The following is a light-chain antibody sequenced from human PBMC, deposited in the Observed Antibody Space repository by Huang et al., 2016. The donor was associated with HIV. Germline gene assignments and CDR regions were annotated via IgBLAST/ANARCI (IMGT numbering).Light chain of an antibody. CDR3: MQALQTPPYT. J-gene: IGKJ2*01. V-gene: IGKV2-28*01. CDR1: QSLLHSNGYNY. CDR2: LGS. Sequence: DIVMTQSPLSLPVTPGEPASMSCRSSQSLLHSNGYNYLGWYLQKPGQSPQLLIYLGSQRASGVPDRFSGSGSGTDFALKISRVEAEDVGIYYCMQALQTPPYTFGQGTKLEIK.